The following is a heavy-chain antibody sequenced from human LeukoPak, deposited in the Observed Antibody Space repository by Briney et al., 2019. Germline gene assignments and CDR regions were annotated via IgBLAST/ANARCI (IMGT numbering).Heavy chain of an antibody. CDR3: ARHYGSGSYSDC. J-gene: IGHJ4*02. D-gene: IGHD3-10*01. V-gene: IGHV4-39*01. CDR2: IFYTRVT. CDR1: GGSISISTHY. Sequence: SDTLSLTCTVSGGSISISTHYWGWIRQPPGKGLEWIGSIFYTRVTYYNPSLKSRVTISVDTSRNQFSLKLTSVIASDTATYCCARHYGSGSYSDCWGQGTLVTVSS.